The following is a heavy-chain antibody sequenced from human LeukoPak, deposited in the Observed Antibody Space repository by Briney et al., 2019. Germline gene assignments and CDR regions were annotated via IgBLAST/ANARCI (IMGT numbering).Heavy chain of an antibody. CDR2: ISYDGSNK. CDR1: GFTFSSYA. Sequence: GRSLRLSCAASGFTFSSYAMHWVRQAPGKGLEWVAVISYDGSNKYYEDSVKGRFTISRDNSKNTLYLQMNSLRAEDTAVYYCARDRFDRSGYYSDWFDPWGQGTLVTVSS. CDR3: ARDRFDRSGYYSDWFDP. J-gene: IGHJ5*02. V-gene: IGHV3-30*01. D-gene: IGHD3-22*01.